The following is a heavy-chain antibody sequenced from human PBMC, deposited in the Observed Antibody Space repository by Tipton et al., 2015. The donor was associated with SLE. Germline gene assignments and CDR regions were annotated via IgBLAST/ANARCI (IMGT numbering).Heavy chain of an antibody. V-gene: IGHV3-30*03. CDR3: ARFQTWSLDY. Sequence: RSLRLSCAASGFTFSSYGIYWVRQAPGKGLEWVAVISYDGSNKYYADSVKGRFTISRDNSKNTLYLQMNSLRAEDTAVYYCARFQTWSLDYWGQGTLVTVSS. CDR2: ISYDGSNK. J-gene: IGHJ4*02. D-gene: IGHD2-8*02. CDR1: GFTFSSYG.